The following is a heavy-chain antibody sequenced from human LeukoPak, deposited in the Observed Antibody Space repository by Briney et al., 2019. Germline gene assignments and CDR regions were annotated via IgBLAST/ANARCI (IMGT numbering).Heavy chain of an antibody. CDR2: IFPADSDT. CDR3: ARLRNFGSGSYAFDL. V-gene: IGHV5-51*01. CDR1: GYSFTNYY. J-gene: IGHJ3*01. D-gene: IGHD3-10*01. Sequence: GESLKISCKGSGYSFTNYYIAWVRRKPGKGLEWMGIIFPADSDTRYSPSFQGQVTISADKSITTAYLQWSDLKASDTAMYYCARLRNFGSGSYAFDLWGQGTMVIVSS.